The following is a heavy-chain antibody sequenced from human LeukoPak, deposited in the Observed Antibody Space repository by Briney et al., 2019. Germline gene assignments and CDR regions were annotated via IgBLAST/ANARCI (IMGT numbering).Heavy chain of an antibody. Sequence: KTSETLSLTCTVSGGSISSYYWSWIRQPPGKGLEWIGYIYYSGSTNYNPSLKSRVTISVDTSKNQFSLKLSSVTAADTAVYYCARHSPVYCSGGSCSTFDYWGQGTLVTVSS. D-gene: IGHD2-15*01. V-gene: IGHV4-59*08. CDR1: GGSISSYY. CDR2: IYYSGST. J-gene: IGHJ4*02. CDR3: ARHSPVYCSGGSCSTFDY.